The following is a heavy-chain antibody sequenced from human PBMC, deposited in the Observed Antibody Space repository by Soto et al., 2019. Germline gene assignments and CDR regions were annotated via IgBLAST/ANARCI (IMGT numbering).Heavy chain of an antibody. V-gene: IGHV3-53*02. CDR1: GFTVSSNY. Sequence: EVQLVETGGGLIQPGGSLRLSCAASGFTVSSNYMSWVRQAPGKGLEWVSVIYSGGSTYYADSVKGRFTISRDNPKNTLYLQMNSLRAEDTAVYYCASTFMDNTGGYFDYWGQGTLVTVSS. CDR3: ASTFMDNTGGYFDY. CDR2: IYSGGST. J-gene: IGHJ4*02. D-gene: IGHD3-3*02.